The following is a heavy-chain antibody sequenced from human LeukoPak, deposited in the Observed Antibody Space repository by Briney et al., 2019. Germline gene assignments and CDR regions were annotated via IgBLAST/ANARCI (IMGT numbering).Heavy chain of an antibody. CDR1: GFTFSSYG. CDR2: ISYDGSNK. D-gene: IGHD3-10*01. Sequence: GGSLRLSCAASGFTFSSYGMHWVRQAPGKGLEWVAVISYDGSNKYYADSVKGRFTISRDNSKNTLYLQMNSLRAEDTAVYYCAKDRATMVRGVIVYYYYGMDVWGQGTLVTVSS. CDR3: AKDRATMVRGVIVYYYYGMDV. V-gene: IGHV3-30*18. J-gene: IGHJ6*02.